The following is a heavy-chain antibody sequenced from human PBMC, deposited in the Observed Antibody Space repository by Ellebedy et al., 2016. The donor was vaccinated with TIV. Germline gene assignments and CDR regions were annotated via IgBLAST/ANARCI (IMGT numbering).Heavy chain of an antibody. CDR1: GGSFSGYY. CDR3: ARGGGSGRYDRFDY. CDR2: INHSGST. V-gene: IGHV4-34*01. Sequence: SETLSLTXAVYGGSFSGYYWSWIRQPPGKGLEWIGEINHSGSTNYNPSLKSRVTISVDTSKNQFSLKLSSVTAADTAVYYCARGGGSGRYDRFDYWGQGTLVTVSS. D-gene: IGHD3-10*01. J-gene: IGHJ4*02.